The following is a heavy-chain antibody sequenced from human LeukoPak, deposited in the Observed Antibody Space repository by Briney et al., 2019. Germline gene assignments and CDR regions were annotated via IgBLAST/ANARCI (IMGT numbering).Heavy chain of an antibody. CDR2: ISGSGGST. Sequence: QPGGSLRLSCAASGFTFSSYAMSWVRQAPGKGLEWVSAISGSGGSTYYADSVKGRFTISRDNSKNTLYLQMNSLRAEDTAVYYCAKGGHYCSSTSCYKDDYYYYYMDVWGKGTTVTVSS. CDR1: GFTFSSYA. CDR3: AKGGHYCSSTSCYKDDYYYYYMDV. J-gene: IGHJ6*03. V-gene: IGHV3-23*01. D-gene: IGHD2-2*02.